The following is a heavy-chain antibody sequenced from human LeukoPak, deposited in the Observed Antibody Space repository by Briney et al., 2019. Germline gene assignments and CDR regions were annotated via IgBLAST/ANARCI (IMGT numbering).Heavy chain of an antibody. CDR2: IIPIFGTA. Sequence: SVKVSCKASGGTFSSYAISWVRQAPGQGLEWMGGIIPIFGTANYAQKFQGRVTITADKSTSTAYMELSSLRSEDTAVYYCARAFVVVTAPFDYWGQGTLVTVSS. CDR1: GGTFSSYA. V-gene: IGHV1-69*06. D-gene: IGHD2-21*02. CDR3: ARAFVVVTAPFDY. J-gene: IGHJ4*02.